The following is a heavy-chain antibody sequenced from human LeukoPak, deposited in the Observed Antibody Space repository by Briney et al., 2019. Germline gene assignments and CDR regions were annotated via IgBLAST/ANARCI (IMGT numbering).Heavy chain of an antibody. J-gene: IGHJ4*02. Sequence: PGGSLRLSCAASGFTFSSYGFHWVRQGPGKGVEWVAVIWSDGSYKYYADSVKGRFTISRDDSKNPLYLQMNSLRAEHTAVYYCARDFSLQLFDYWGQGTLVTVFS. CDR1: GFTFSSYG. D-gene: IGHD5-24*01. CDR2: IWSDGSYK. V-gene: IGHV3-33*01. CDR3: ARDFSLQLFDY.